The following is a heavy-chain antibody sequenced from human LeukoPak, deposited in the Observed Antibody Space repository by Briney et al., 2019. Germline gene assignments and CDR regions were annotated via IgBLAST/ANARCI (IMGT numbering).Heavy chain of an antibody. J-gene: IGHJ4*02. V-gene: IGHV1-8*01. CDR1: GYTFTSYD. CDR2: MNPNSGNT. CDR3: ARVPSYYYDSSGYYDY. Sequence: ASVKVSCKASGYTFTSYDINWVRQATGQGLGWMGWMNPNSGNTGYAQKFQGRVTMTRNTSISTAYMELSSLRSEDTAVYYCARVPSYYYDSSGYYDYWGQGTLVTVSS. D-gene: IGHD3-22*01.